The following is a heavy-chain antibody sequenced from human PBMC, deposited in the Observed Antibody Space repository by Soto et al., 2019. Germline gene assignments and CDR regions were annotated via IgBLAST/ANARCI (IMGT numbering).Heavy chain of an antibody. CDR2: ISAYNGNT. Sequence: ASVKVSCKASGYTFTSYGISWVRQAPGQGLEWMGWISAYNGNTNYAQKLQGRVTMTTDTSTGTAYMELRSLRSDDTAVYYCARDQGIAAAGVVPAFDIWGQGTMVT. J-gene: IGHJ3*02. D-gene: IGHD6-13*01. CDR3: ARDQGIAAAGVVPAFDI. V-gene: IGHV1-18*01. CDR1: GYTFTSYG.